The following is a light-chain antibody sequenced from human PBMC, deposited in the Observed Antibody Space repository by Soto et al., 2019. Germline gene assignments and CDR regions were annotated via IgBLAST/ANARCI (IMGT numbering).Light chain of an antibody. V-gene: IGKV3-11*01. CDR1: QSVDTY. CDR2: DAS. J-gene: IGKJ3*01. CDR3: QQRSNWPPWT. Sequence: VLTQSPATLSLSPGERATLSCRASQSVDTYLAWYQQKPGQPPRLLIYDASNRATGIPARFSGSGSGTDFTLTITTLEPEDFAVYYCQQRSNWPPWTFGPGTKV.